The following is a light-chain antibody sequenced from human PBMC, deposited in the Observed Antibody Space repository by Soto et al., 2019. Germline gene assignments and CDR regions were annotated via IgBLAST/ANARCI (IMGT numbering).Light chain of an antibody. CDR2: DNN. CDR1: SSNIGNNY. V-gene: IGLV1-51*01. CDR3: GTWDSSLSGGV. Sequence: QSVLTQPPSVSAAPGQKVTISCSGSSSNIGNNYESWYQQLPGTAPKLLIYDNNKRPSGIPDRFSGSKSGTSATLGITGLQTGDEADYYCGTWDSSLSGGVFGGGTKLTVL. J-gene: IGLJ3*02.